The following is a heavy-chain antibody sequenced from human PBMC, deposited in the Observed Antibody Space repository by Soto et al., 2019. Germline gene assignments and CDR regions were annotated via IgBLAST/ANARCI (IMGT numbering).Heavy chain of an antibody. CDR2: INYDGYS. CDR1: GGSITNYY. CDR3: ARHGFGPLHGLVDV. J-gene: IGHJ6*02. V-gene: IGHV4-59*08. D-gene: IGHD3-10*01. Sequence: QVQLQESGPGLVKPSETLSLTCTVSGGSITNYYCSWFRQPPGKGLEWIGYINYDGYSAYNLSLKRRVTLSRAASKTQFSLMLEAVTATDTAVYYCARHGFGPLHGLVDVWGPGTTVIVSS.